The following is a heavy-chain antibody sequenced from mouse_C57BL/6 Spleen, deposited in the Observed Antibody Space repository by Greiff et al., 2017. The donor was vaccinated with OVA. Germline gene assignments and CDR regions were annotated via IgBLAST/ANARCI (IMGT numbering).Heavy chain of an antibody. V-gene: IGHV1-50*01. D-gene: IGHD2-2*01. CDR1: GYTFTSYW. J-gene: IGHJ3*01. CDR3: ARSLMVTTGTWFAY. CDR2: IDPSDSYT. Sequence: QVQLKQPGAELVKPGASVKLSCKASGYTFTSYWMQWVKQRPGQGLEWIGEIDPSDSYTNYNQKFKGKATLTVDTSSSTAYMQLSSLTSEDSAVYYCARSLMVTTGTWFAYWGQGTLVTVSA.